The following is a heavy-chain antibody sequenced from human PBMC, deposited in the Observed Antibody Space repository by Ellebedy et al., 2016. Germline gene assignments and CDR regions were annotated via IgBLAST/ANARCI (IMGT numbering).Heavy chain of an antibody. J-gene: IGHJ6*02. CDR3: TTGCGGDCYPYYYYGMDV. V-gene: IGHV3-15*01. CDR2: IKSKTDGGTT. CDR1: GFTFSNAW. D-gene: IGHD2-21*02. Sequence: GESLKISXAASGFTFSNAWMSWVRQAPGKGLEWVGRIKSKTDGGTTDYAAPVKGRFTISRDDSKNTLYLQMNSLKTEDTAVYYCTTGCGGDCYPYYYYGMDVWGQGTTVTVSS.